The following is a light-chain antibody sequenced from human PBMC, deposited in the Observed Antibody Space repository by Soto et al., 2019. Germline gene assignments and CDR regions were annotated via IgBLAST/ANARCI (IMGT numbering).Light chain of an antibody. J-gene: IGKJ1*01. Sequence: EIVMTQSPATLSVSPGERATLSCRASQSVSSNLAWYQQKAGQPPRLLISGASTRATGIPARFSGGGSETEFTLTISSLQSEDFAVYYCQQYNDWPPWTFGQGTKVDI. CDR1: QSVSSN. V-gene: IGKV3-15*01. CDR2: GAS. CDR3: QQYNDWPPWT.